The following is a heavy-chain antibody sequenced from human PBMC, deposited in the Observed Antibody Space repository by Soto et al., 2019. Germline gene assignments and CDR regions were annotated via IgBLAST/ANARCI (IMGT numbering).Heavy chain of an antibody. Sequence: GGSLRLSCAASGFTFSSYAMSWVRQAPGKGLEWASAISGSGGSTYYADSVKGRFTISRDNSKNTLYLQMNSLRAEDTAVYYCAKDLGSMAARRYFDYWGQGTLVTVSS. D-gene: IGHD6-6*01. V-gene: IGHV3-23*01. J-gene: IGHJ4*02. CDR2: ISGSGGST. CDR3: AKDLGSMAARRYFDY. CDR1: GFTFSSYA.